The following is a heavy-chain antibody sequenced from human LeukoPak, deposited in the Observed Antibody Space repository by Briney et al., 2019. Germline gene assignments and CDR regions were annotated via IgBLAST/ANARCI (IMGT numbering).Heavy chain of an antibody. V-gene: IGHV1-46*01. CDR1: GYTFTSYY. D-gene: IGHD3-9*01. CDR3: ARASGSGYFDWLFDY. J-gene: IGHJ4*02. Sequence: GASVKVSCKASGYTFTSYYMHWVRQAPGQGLEWMGIINPSGGSTSYAQKFQGRVTMTRDTSTSTVYMELSSLRSEDTAVHYCARASGSGYFDWLFDYWGQGTLVTVSS. CDR2: INPSGGST.